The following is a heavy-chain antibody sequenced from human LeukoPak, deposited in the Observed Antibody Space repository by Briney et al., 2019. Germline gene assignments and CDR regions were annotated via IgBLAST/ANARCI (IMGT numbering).Heavy chain of an antibody. J-gene: IGHJ3*02. Sequence: VASVKVSCKASGGTFSSYVISWVRQAPGQGLEWMGGIIPIFGTANYAQKFQGRVTITTDESTSTAYMELSSLRSEDTAVYYCASGLGYCSGGSCYQDAFDIWGQGTMVTVSS. D-gene: IGHD2-15*01. CDR1: GGTFSSYV. CDR3: ASGLGYCSGGSCYQDAFDI. CDR2: IIPIFGTA. V-gene: IGHV1-69*05.